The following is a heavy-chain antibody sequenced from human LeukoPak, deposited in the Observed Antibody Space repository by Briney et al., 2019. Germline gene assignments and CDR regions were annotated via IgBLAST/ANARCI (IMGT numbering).Heavy chain of an antibody. Sequence: PGGSLRLSCAASGFTFSSYGMHWVRQAPGKGLEWVAVISYDGSNKYYADSVKGRFTTSRDNSKNTLYLQMNSLRAEDTAVYYCAKGGSSWYVSYYYYYGMDVWGQGTTVTVSS. V-gene: IGHV3-30*18. D-gene: IGHD6-13*01. CDR1: GFTFSSYG. CDR3: AKGGSSWYVSYYYYYGMDV. J-gene: IGHJ6*02. CDR2: ISYDGSNK.